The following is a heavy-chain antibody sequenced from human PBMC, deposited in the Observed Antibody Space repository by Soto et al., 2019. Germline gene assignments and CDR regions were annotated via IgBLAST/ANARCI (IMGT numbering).Heavy chain of an antibody. J-gene: IGHJ3*02. CDR2: ISSSSSYI. V-gene: IGHV3-21*01. Sequence: GGSLRLSCAASGFTFSSYSMNWVRQAPGKGLEWVSSISSSSSYIYYADSVRGRFTISRDNAKNSLYLQMNSLRAEDTAVYYCARDVEEDTFDIWGQGTMVTVSS. CDR1: GFTFSSYS. CDR3: ARDVEEDTFDI.